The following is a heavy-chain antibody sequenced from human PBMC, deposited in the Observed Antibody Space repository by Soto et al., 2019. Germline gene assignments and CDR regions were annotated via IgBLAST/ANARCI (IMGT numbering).Heavy chain of an antibody. J-gene: IGHJ4*02. CDR2: VGRFGNT. D-gene: IGHD3-10*01. CDR1: GFPFPQYY. CDR3: AKEGRMASTAGDYFDS. Sequence: PGGSLRLSCAASGFPFPQYYINWVRQAPWKGLEWVAAVGRFGNTYYRDSVRGRFTISRDDSRNLVYLQMSRLRLDDTAVYFCAKEGRMASTAGDYFDSWGPGTLVTVSS. V-gene: IGHV3-23*01.